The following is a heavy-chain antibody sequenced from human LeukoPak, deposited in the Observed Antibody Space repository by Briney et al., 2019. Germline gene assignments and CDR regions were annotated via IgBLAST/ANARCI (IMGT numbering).Heavy chain of an antibody. CDR2: INHSGST. V-gene: IGHV4-34*01. CDR1: GGSFSGYY. D-gene: IGHD1-1*01. Sequence: PSETLSLTCAVYGGSFSGYYWSWIRQPPGKGLEWIGEINHSGSTNYNPSLKSRVTISVDTSKNQFSLRLSSVTAADTAVYYCASGSLGPRLNVWGQGTLVTVSS. J-gene: IGHJ4*02. CDR3: ASGSLGPRLNV.